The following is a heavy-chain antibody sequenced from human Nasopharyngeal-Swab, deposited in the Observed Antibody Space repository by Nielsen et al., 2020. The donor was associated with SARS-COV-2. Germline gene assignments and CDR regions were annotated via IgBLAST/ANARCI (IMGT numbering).Heavy chain of an antibody. CDR1: GFTFDDYA. CDR2: ISWNSGSI. CDR3: AKDHGYYYGMDV. V-gene: IGHV3-9*01. Sequence: GGSLRLSCAASGFTFDDYAMHWVRQAPGKGLEWVSGISWNSGSIGYADSVKGRFTISRDNAKNSLYLQMNSLRAEDTALYYCAKDHGYYYGMDVWGQGTTVTASS. J-gene: IGHJ6*02.